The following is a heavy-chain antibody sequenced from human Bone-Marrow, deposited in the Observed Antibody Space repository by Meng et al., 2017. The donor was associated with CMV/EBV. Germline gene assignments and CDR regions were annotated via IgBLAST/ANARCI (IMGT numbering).Heavy chain of an antibody. Sequence: SETLSITCAVSGGSISSSNWWSWVRQPQGKGLEWIGEIYHSGSTNYNPSLKSRVTISVDKSKNQFSLKLSSVTAADTAVYYCARSYCSSTSCYPDYWGQGTLFTVSS. J-gene: IGHJ4*02. CDR3: ARSYCSSTSCYPDY. CDR2: IYHSGST. CDR1: GGSISSSNW. V-gene: IGHV4-4*02. D-gene: IGHD2-2*01.